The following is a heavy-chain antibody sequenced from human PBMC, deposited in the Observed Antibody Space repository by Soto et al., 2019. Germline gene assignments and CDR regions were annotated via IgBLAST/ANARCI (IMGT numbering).Heavy chain of an antibody. D-gene: IGHD6-19*01. J-gene: IGHJ1*01. V-gene: IGHV3-30*03. CDR3: ASDSSGWYKYFQH. CDR1: GFTFSSYG. Sequence: QVQLVESGGGVVQPGRSLRLSCAASGFTFSSYGMHWVRQAPGKGLEWVAVISYDGSNKYYADSVKGRFTISRDNSKNTLYLQMNSLRAEDTAVYYCASDSSGWYKYFQHWGQGTLVTVSS. CDR2: ISYDGSNK.